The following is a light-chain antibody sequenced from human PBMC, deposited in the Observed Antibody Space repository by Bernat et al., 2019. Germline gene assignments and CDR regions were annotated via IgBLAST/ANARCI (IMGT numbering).Light chain of an antibody. CDR2: GAS. Sequence: EIVFTQSPGSLSLSPGERAALSCRASQSVRSNYVAWYQQRPGQPPRRIIYGASSRATGIPDRFSGSGSGTDFTLTISRLEPEDFAVYYCQQYTGPPFTFGDGTK. CDR1: QSVRSNY. V-gene: IGKV3-20*01. CDR3: QQYTGPPFT. J-gene: IGKJ3*01.